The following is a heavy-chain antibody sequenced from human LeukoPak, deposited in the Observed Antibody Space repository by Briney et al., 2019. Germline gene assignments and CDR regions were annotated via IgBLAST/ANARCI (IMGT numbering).Heavy chain of an antibody. J-gene: IGHJ6*02. Sequence: PGGSLRLSCAATGFTFKDYGMHWVWQPPGKGLEWVSSINWNGGGTDYADSVEGRFTISRDNAKNSLYLQLSSLRPEDTALYYCAKHMRATNTYSFFGLDVWGQGTTVTVSS. CDR1: GFTFKDYG. D-gene: IGHD1-26*01. CDR3: AKHMRATNTYSFFGLDV. CDR2: INWNGGGT. V-gene: IGHV3-9*01.